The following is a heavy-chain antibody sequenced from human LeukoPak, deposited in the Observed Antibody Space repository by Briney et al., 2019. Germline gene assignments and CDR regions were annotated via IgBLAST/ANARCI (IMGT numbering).Heavy chain of an antibody. D-gene: IGHD5-24*01. Sequence: SVKVSCKASGGTFSSYAISWVRQALGQGLEWMGGIIALFGTANYAQKFQGRLTITADESTSTAYMELSSLRSEDTAVYYCARIRDGYNSYFFYGMDVWGQGTTVTVSS. CDR2: IIALFGTA. CDR1: GGTFSSYA. CDR3: ARIRDGYNSYFFYGMDV. V-gene: IGHV1-69*13. J-gene: IGHJ6*02.